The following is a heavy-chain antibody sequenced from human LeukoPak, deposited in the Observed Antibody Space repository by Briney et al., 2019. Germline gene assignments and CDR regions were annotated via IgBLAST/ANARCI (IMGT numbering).Heavy chain of an antibody. D-gene: IGHD3-22*01. CDR1: GYTFTGYY. Sequence: ASVKVSCKASGYTFTGYYMHWVRQAPGQGLEWMGWINPNSGGTNYAQKFQGRVTMTTDTSTSTAYMELRSLRSDDTAVYYCASEKYYYDSSGYRYFDYWGQGTLVTVSS. CDR2: INPNSGGT. V-gene: IGHV1-2*02. J-gene: IGHJ4*02. CDR3: ASEKYYYDSSGYRYFDY.